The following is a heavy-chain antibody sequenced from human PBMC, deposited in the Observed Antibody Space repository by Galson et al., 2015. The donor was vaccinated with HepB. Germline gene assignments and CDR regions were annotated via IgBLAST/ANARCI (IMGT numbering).Heavy chain of an antibody. V-gene: IGHV3-23*01. Sequence: SLRLSCAASGFTFSNYAMSWVRQAPGKGLEWISVISNSGDTTYYAASERGRFTISRDNSKTTLYLQMTGLRAEDTAVYYCAKDQSDYVWGSYRDGSDYWGQGTLVTVSS. J-gene: IGHJ4*02. D-gene: IGHD3-16*02. CDR3: AKDQSDYVWGSYRDGSDY. CDR1: GFTFSNYA. CDR2: ISNSGDTT.